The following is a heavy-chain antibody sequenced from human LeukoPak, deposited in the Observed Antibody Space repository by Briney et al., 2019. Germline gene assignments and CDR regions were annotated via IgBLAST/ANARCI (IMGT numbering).Heavy chain of an antibody. CDR1: GYTFTTYD. D-gene: IGHD6-19*01. J-gene: IGHJ4*02. CDR2: VNTKSGYT. CDR3: ARVAGSIDY. V-gene: IGHV1-8*03. Sequence: GASVKFSCKASGYTFTTYDINWVRQASGQGLEWVGWVNTKSGYTGYAQKFQGRVTITRDTSISTAYMELSSLRSEDTAVYYCARVAGSIDYWGQGTLVTVSS.